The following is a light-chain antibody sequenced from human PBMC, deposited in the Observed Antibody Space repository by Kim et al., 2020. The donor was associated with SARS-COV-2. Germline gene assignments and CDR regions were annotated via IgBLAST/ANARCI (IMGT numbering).Light chain of an antibody. CDR1: KLGDKY. V-gene: IGLV3-1*01. Sequence: VSPGRPASITSSRDKLGDKYAGWYQQKPGQSPVLVIYQDIKRPSGIPERFSGSNSGNTATLTISGTQAMDEADYYCQAWDSNTGLFGGGTQLTVL. CDR3: QAWDSNTGL. J-gene: IGLJ2*01. CDR2: QDI.